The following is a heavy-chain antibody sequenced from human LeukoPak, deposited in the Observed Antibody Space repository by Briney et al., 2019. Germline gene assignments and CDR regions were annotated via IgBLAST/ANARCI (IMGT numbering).Heavy chain of an antibody. V-gene: IGHV3-48*03. CDR1: GFTFSSYE. J-gene: IGHJ4*02. D-gene: IGHD5-18*01. Sequence: GGSLRLSCASSGFTFSSYEMNWVRQAPGKGLEWVSYISSSGSTIYYADSVKGRFTISRDNAKNSLYLQMNSLRAEDTAVYYCAKIYSYGSRSFDYWGQGTLVTVSS. CDR3: AKIYSYGSRSFDY. CDR2: ISSSGSTI.